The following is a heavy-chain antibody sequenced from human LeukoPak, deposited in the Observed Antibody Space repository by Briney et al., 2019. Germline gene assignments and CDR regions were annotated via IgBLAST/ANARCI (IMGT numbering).Heavy chain of an antibody. CDR3: AKDTRKWETLYPPPDAFDI. CDR2: MNPNSGNT. D-gene: IGHD1-26*01. Sequence: ASVKVSCKASGYTFTSYDINWVRQATGQGLEWMGWMNPNSGNTGYAQKFQGRVTITRNTSISTAYMELSSLRSEDTAVYYCAKDTRKWETLYPPPDAFDIWGQGTMVTVSS. CDR1: GYTFTSYD. V-gene: IGHV1-8*03. J-gene: IGHJ3*02.